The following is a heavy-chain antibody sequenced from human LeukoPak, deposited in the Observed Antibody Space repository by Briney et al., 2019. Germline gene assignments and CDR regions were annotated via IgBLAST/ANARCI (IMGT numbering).Heavy chain of an antibody. CDR3: GRAMEVYQLLPCY. V-gene: IGHV3-33*01. D-gene: IGHD2-2*01. Sequence: GGSLRLSCAASGFTFSSYGMHWVRQAPGKGLEWVAVIWYDGSDKYYADSVKGRFTISRDNSNNTLHLQMNSLRAEDTAVYYCGRAMEVYQLLPCYWGQGTLVTVSS. J-gene: IGHJ4*02. CDR2: IWYDGSDK. CDR1: GFTFSSYG.